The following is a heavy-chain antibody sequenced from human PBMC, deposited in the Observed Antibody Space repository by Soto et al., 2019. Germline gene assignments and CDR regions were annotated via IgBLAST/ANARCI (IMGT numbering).Heavy chain of an antibody. J-gene: IGHJ4*02. CDR2: ISYDGSNK. V-gene: IGHV3-30*18. CDR3: TKDRPGYSSGWPHFDY. D-gene: IGHD6-19*01. Sequence: GGSLRLSCAASGFTFSSYGMHWVRQAPGKGLEWVAVISYDGSNKYYADSVKGRFTISRDNSKNTLYLQMNSLRAEDTAVYYCTKDRPGYSSGWPHFDYWGQGTLVTVSS. CDR1: GFTFSSYG.